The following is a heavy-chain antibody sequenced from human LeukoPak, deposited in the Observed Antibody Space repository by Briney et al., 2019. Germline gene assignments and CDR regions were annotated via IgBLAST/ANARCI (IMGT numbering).Heavy chain of an antibody. V-gene: IGHV4-59*01. CDR2: IYYSGST. CDR1: GGSISSYY. Sequence: SETLSLTCTVSGGSISSYYWSWIRQPPGKGLEWIGYIYYSGSTNYNPSLKSRVTISVDTSKNQFSLKLSSVTAADTAVYYCAREGRDALDIWGQGTMVTVSS. J-gene: IGHJ3*02. CDR3: AREGRDALDI.